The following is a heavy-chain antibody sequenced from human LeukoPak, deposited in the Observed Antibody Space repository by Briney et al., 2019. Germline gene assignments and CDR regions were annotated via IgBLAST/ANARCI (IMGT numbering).Heavy chain of an antibody. J-gene: IGHJ4*02. D-gene: IGHD3-22*01. CDR1: GGSISIYY. CDR3: ARGSYYYYYDSSGYEGTGFDY. V-gene: IGHV4-4*07. CDR2: MHASGST. Sequence: KPSETLSLTCTVSGGSISIYYWNWIRQPAGKGLEWIGRMHASGSTNYNPSLKSRVTMSVDTSKNQFSLRLSSVTAADTAVYYCARGSYYYYYDSSGYEGTGFDYWGQGTLVTVSS.